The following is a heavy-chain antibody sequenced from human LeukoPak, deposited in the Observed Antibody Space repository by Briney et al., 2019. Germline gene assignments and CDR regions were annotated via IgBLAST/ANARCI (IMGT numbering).Heavy chain of an antibody. Sequence: GGSLRLSCAASGFTFSSYAMSWGRQAQGPGQEWVSTIRGSGDRTYYADSVKGRFTISRDNSTNTLYLQMNSLRAEDTTVFYYAKVLTTYYYASSGYPWGQGTLVTVSS. CDR3: AKVLTTYYYASSGYP. CDR2: IRGSGDRT. D-gene: IGHD3-22*01. V-gene: IGHV3-23*01. CDR1: GFTFSSYA. J-gene: IGHJ4*02.